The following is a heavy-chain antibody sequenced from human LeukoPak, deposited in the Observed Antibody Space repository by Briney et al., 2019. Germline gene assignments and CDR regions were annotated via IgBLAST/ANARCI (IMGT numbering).Heavy chain of an antibody. CDR2: IYYSGST. CDR3: AREGYQLLVDYYYMDV. Sequence: PSETLSLTCTVSGGSISRGDYYWRWIRQPPGKGLEWLGYIYYSGSTNYNPSLKSRVTISVDTSKNQFSLKLSSVTAADTAVYYCAREGYQLLVDYYYMDVWGKGTTVTVSS. J-gene: IGHJ6*03. CDR1: GGSISRGDYY. D-gene: IGHD2-2*01. V-gene: IGHV4-30-4*08.